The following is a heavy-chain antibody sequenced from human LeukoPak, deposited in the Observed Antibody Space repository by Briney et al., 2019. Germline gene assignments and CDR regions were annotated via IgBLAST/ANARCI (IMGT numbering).Heavy chain of an antibody. CDR3: ARASWVSTTDAVR. CDR2: IRGNGDT. V-gene: IGHV3-23*01. D-gene: IGHD1-14*01. CDR1: GLSFSSFA. J-gene: IGHJ4*02. Sequence: GGSLRLSCAASGLSFSSFAMSWVRQGPARGLGWVSSIRGNGDTFYADSVKGRFTLSSDISRNTVYFQLNNLRVEDTAIYYCARASWVSTTDAVRWGQGTLVTVSS.